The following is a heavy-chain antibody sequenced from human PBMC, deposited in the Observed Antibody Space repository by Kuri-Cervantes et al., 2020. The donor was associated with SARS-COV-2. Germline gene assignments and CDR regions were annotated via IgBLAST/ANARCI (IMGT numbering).Heavy chain of an antibody. CDR1: GYSFTSYW. CDR3: ASVKYIDYYYYMDV. J-gene: IGHJ6*03. Sequence: KVSCKGSGYSFTSYWIGWVRQMPGKGLEWMGIIYPGDSDTRYSPSSQGQVTISADKSISTAYLQWSSLKASDTAMYYCASVKYIDYYYYMDVWGKGTTVTVSS. V-gene: IGHV5-51*01. CDR2: IYPGDSDT. D-gene: IGHD2-15*01.